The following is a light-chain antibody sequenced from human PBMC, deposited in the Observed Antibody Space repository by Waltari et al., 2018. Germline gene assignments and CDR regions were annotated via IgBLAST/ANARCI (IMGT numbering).Light chain of an antibody. CDR2: GAS. J-gene: IGKJ1*01. Sequence: EIVLTQSPGTLSLSPGERATLSCRASQSVSRSLAWYQQKSGQAPRLLIYGASSRATGVPDRFSGSGSGTDFSLTISRLEPEDFAVYYCQHYVRLPVTFGQGTKVEIK. V-gene: IGKV3-20*01. CDR1: QSVSRS. CDR3: QHYVRLPVT.